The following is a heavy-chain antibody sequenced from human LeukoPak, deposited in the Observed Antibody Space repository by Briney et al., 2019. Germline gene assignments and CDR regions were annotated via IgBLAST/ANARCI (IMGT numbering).Heavy chain of an antibody. J-gene: IGHJ4*02. Sequence: GGSLRLSCAASGFTFSSYSMNWVRQAPGKGLEWVSSISSSSSYIYYADSVKGRFTISRDNARNSLYLQIDNLRVEDTAVYYCARDYSSDYWGQGTLVTVSS. CDR1: GFTFSSYS. CDR3: ARDYSSDY. V-gene: IGHV3-21*01. CDR2: ISSSSSYI. D-gene: IGHD4-11*01.